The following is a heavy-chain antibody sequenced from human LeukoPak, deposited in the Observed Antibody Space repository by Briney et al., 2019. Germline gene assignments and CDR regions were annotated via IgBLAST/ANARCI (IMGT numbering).Heavy chain of an antibody. J-gene: IGHJ4*02. CDR2: ISYDGSNK. D-gene: IGHD1-26*01. Sequence: HTGGSLRLSCAASGFTFSSYGMHWVRQAPGKGLEWVAVISYDGSNKYYADSVKGRFTISRDNSKNTLYLQMNSLRAEDTAVYYCAKETLTERWGKRSGSYGHVDYWGQGTLVTVSS. V-gene: IGHV3-30*18. CDR3: AKETLTERWGKRSGSYGHVDY. CDR1: GFTFSSYG.